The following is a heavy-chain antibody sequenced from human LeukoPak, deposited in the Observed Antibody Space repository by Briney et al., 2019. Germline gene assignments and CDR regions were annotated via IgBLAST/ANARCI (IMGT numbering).Heavy chain of an antibody. CDR1: GYTFTTYD. J-gene: IGHJ4*02. CDR2: MNPHSGNT. V-gene: IGHV1-8*01. D-gene: IGHD6-13*01. CDR3: ATSRYSSNWLTRHLGGYFNH. Sequence: ASVKVSCKASGYTFTTYDINWVRQATGQGLEWMGWMNPHSGNTGFAQKFQGRVTITTDESPSTAHMELSSLRSEDTAVYYCATSRYSSNWLTRHLGGYFNHWGQGTLVTVSS.